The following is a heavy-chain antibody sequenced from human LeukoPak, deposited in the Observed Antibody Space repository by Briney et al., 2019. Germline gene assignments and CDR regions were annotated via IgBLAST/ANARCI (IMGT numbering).Heavy chain of an antibody. CDR1: GFTFSDYT. Sequence: GGSLRLSCAASGFTFSDYTMHWVRQAPGKGLEWVAVIWYDGSTRYYADSVKGRFTISRDNSKNTLYVEVKSLRAEDTAVYYCAKGNWNDALGYFDYWGQGTLVTVSS. J-gene: IGHJ4*02. V-gene: IGHV3-33*06. CDR2: IWYDGSTR. CDR3: AKGNWNDALGYFDY. D-gene: IGHD1-1*01.